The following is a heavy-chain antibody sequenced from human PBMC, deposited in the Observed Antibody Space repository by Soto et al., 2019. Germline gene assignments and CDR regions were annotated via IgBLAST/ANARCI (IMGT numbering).Heavy chain of an antibody. V-gene: IGHV3-11*01. D-gene: IGHD3-10*02. J-gene: IGHJ6*03. Sequence: QAQLVESGGGLVKPGGSLTLSCAVSGFKVSDYYMSWIRQAPGKGLDWVSMISRSGNTIHYADSVKGRFTTSKDNAKNSRYLQQTSLSPEDVAVYYCARGEDVFLYYYKAVWGKGTTVTVS. CDR2: ISRSGNTI. CDR1: GFKVSDYY. CDR3: ARGEDVFLYYYKAV.